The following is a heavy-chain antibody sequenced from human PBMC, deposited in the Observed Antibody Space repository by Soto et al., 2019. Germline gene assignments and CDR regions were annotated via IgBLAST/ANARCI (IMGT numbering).Heavy chain of an antibody. CDR2: IYHSGST. V-gene: IGHV4-30-2*01. Sequence: SETLSLTCAVSGGSISSGGYSWSWIRQPPGKGLEWIGYIYHSGSTYYNPSLKSRVTISVDTSKNQFSLKLSSVTAADTAVYYCARAGQGYSSGWYGRPADGANDYWGQGTLVTVSS. CDR3: ARAGQGYSSGWYGRPADGANDY. D-gene: IGHD6-19*01. CDR1: GGSISSGGYS. J-gene: IGHJ4*02.